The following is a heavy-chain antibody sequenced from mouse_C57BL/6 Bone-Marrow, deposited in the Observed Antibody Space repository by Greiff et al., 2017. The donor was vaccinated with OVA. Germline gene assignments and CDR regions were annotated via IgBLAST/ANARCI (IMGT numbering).Heavy chain of an antibody. D-gene: IGHD1-1*01. CDR2: IYPRSGNT. V-gene: IGHV1-81*01. CDR3: ARFYYSWYFDV. Sequence: VKVVESGAELARPGASVKLSCKASGYTFTSCGISWVKQRTGQGLEWIGEIYPRSGNTYYNEKFKGKATLTADKSSSTAYMELRSLTSEDSAVYFCARFYYSWYFDVWGTGTTVTVSS. J-gene: IGHJ1*03. CDR1: GYTFTSCG.